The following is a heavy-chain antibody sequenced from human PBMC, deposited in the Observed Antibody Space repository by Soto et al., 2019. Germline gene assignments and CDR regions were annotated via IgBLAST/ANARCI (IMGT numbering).Heavy chain of an antibody. CDR2: ISYDGSNK. V-gene: IGHV3-30*18. D-gene: IGHD6-13*01. CDR1: GFTFSSYG. CDR3: AKDDPGGNSSSWSPRFYYYYYYGMDV. J-gene: IGHJ6*02. Sequence: PGGSLRLSCAASGFTFSSYGMHWVRQAPGKGLEWVAVISYDGSNKYYADSVKGRFTISRDNSKNTLYLQMNSLRAEDTAVYYCAKDDPGGNSSSWSPRFYYYYYYGMDVWGQGTTVTVSS.